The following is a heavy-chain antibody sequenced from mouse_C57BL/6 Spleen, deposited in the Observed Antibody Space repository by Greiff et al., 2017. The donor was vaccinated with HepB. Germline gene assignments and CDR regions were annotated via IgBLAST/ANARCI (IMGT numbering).Heavy chain of an antibody. J-gene: IGHJ1*03. CDR1: GYTFTNYW. CDR3: ARSYCSSYGYFDV. Sequence: VQLQQSGAELVRPGTSVKMSCKASGYTFTNYWIGWAKQRPGHGLEWIGDIYPGGGYTNYNEKFKGKATLTAAKSSSTAYMQFSSLTSEDSAIYYCARSYCSSYGYFDVWGTGTTVTVSS. D-gene: IGHD1-1*01. CDR2: IYPGGGYT. V-gene: IGHV1-63*01.